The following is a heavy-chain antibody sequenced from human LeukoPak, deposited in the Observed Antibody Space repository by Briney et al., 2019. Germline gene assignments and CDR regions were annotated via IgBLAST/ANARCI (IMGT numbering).Heavy chain of an antibody. CDR2: ISGSSSST. CDR1: GFTFSTYA. Sequence: GGSLRLSCAASGFTFSTYAMNWVRQAPGKGLEWVSAISGSSSSTYYADSVKGRFTISRDNSKNSLYLHMNSLRAEDTAVYYCARVHHSSSWGTDDCWGQGTLVTVSS. CDR3: ARVHHSSSWGTDDC. J-gene: IGHJ4*02. V-gene: IGHV3-23*01. D-gene: IGHD6-13*01.